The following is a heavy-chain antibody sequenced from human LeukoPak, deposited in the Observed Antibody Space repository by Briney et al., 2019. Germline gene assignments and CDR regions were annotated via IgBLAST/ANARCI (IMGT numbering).Heavy chain of an antibody. J-gene: IGHJ4*02. Sequence: PGGSLRLSCAASGFTFSSYVMNWVCQAPGKGLEWVSTISGGGSSTYYADSVKGRFTISRDSSKNTLYLQMNSLRAEDTAVYYCAKDRGGNSWPVLDSWGQGTLVIVSS. CDR1: GFTFSSYV. CDR2: ISGGGSST. D-gene: IGHD6-13*01. V-gene: IGHV3-23*01. CDR3: AKDRGGNSWPVLDS.